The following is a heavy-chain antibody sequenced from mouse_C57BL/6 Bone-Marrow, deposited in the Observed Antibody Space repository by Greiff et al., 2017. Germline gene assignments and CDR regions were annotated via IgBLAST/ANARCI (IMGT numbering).Heavy chain of an antibody. V-gene: IGHV1-85*01. CDR3: ARDYGSSYWYFDV. Sequence: QVQLQQSGPELVQPGASVKLSCKASGYTFTSYDINWVKQRPGQGLEWIGWIYPRDGSTKYNEKFKGKAILTVDTSSSTAYMELHSLTSEDSAVYCCARDYGSSYWYFDVWGTGTTVTVSS. CDR2: IYPRDGST. CDR1: GYTFTSYD. J-gene: IGHJ1*03. D-gene: IGHD1-1*01.